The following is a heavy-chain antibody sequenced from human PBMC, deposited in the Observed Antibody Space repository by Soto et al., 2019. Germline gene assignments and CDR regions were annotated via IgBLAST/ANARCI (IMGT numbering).Heavy chain of an antibody. Sequence: SETLSLTCAVYGGSFSGYYWSWIRQPPGKGLEWIGEINHSGSTNYNPSLKSRVTISVDTSKNQFSLKLSSVTAADTAVYYCARQLDSYDSSGYAFDIWGQGTMVTVSS. V-gene: IGHV4-34*01. CDR3: ARQLDSYDSSGYAFDI. CDR2: INHSGST. CDR1: GGSFSGYY. J-gene: IGHJ3*02. D-gene: IGHD3-22*01.